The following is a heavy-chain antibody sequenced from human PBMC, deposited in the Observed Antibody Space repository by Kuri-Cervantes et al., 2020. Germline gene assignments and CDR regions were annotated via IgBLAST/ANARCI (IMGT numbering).Heavy chain of an antibody. CDR1: GYTFTGYY. Sequence: ASVKVSCKASGYTFTGYYMHWVRQAPGQGLEWMGWINPNSGGTNYARKFQGGVTMTRDTSISTAYMELSRLRSDDTAVYYCARGLVRAIRRVFGYWGQGTLVTVSS. CDR2: INPNSGGT. V-gene: IGHV1-2*02. CDR3: ARGLVRAIRRVFGY. J-gene: IGHJ4*02. D-gene: IGHD3-9*01.